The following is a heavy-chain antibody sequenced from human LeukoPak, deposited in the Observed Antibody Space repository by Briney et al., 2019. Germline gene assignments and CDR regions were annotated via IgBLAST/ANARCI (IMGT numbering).Heavy chain of an antibody. CDR2: VSGSGGST. Sequence: GGSLRLSCAASGFTFSSHAMTWVRQAPGKGLEWVSSVSGSGGSTYYADSVKGRFTISRDSSKNTLYLQMNSLRAEDTALYYCAKGVPIAAGRYYFDYWGQGTLVTVSS. CDR1: GFTFSSHA. J-gene: IGHJ4*02. D-gene: IGHD6-13*01. V-gene: IGHV3-23*01. CDR3: AKGVPIAAGRYYFDY.